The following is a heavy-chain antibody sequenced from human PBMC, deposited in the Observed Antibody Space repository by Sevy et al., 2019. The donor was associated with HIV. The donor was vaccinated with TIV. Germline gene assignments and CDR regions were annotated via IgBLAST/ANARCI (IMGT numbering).Heavy chain of an antibody. J-gene: IGHJ6*01. CDR1: GNSFSNYW. CDR3: AKGARGTLPAYYYYGFNV. CDR2: IYPGDSDT. D-gene: IGHD1-1*01. V-gene: IGHV5-51*01. Sequence: GESLKISCKGSGNSFSNYWIAWVRQVPGKGLEWMGIIYPGDSDTRYSQSFQGQVTISVDKSITTAYLQWSSLKASDTAIYYCAKGARGTLPAYYYYGFNVWGQGTTVTVSS.